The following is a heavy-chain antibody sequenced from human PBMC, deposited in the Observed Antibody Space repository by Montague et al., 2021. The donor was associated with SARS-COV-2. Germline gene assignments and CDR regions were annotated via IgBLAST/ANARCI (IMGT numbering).Heavy chain of an antibody. V-gene: IGHV1-46*01. J-gene: IGHJ6*02. CDR2: INPSGGST. Sequence: VKVSCKASGYTFTSYYMHWVRQAPGQGLEWMGIINPSGGSTSYAQKFQGRVTMTRDTSTSTVYMELGSLRSEDTAVYYCARDLADYGMDVWGQGTTVTVSS. CDR3: ARDLADYGMDV. CDR1: GYTFTSYY.